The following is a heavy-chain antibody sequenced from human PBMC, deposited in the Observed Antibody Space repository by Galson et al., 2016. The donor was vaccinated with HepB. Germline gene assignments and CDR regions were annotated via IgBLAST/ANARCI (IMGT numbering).Heavy chain of an antibody. V-gene: IGHV4-59*08. CDR1: DDSIRGYY. CDR2: IYSTGST. CDR3: ARHCSRTYCPEGTDAFDV. D-gene: IGHD1-14*01. J-gene: IGHJ3*01. Sequence: SETLSLTCTVPDDSIRGYYWSWIRQPPGKGLEWIGYIYSTGSTKYNPSLKSRVAISVDAAKNQFSLQLTSVTTADSAIYFCARHCSRTYCPEGTDAFDVWGQGTLVTVSS.